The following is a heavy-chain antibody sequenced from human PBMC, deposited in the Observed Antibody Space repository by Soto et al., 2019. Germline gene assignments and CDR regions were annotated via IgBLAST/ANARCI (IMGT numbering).Heavy chain of an antibody. CDR1: GFTFSSSV. J-gene: IGHJ4*02. CDR3: AKGAGGSGPIRLDY. Sequence: EVQLLGSGGGLVQPGGSLRLSCVASGFTFSSSVMIWVRQAPGRGLEWVSGISGSGSSTDYADSVRGRFTISRDNSKNTLYLQMSSLGAADTAVYYCAKGAGGSGPIRLDYWGQGTLVSVSS. V-gene: IGHV3-23*01. D-gene: IGHD3-10*01. CDR2: ISGSGSST.